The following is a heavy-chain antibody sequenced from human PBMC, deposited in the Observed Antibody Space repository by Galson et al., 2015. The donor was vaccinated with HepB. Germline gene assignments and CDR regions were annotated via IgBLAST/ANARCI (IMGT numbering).Heavy chain of an antibody. Sequence: SLRLSCAASGFTFSSYAMSWVRQAPGKGLEWVSAISGSGGSTYYADSVKGRFTISRDNSKNTLYLQMNSLRAEDTAVYYCATHIAARPYYYGMDVWGQGTTVTVSS. D-gene: IGHD6-6*01. CDR3: ATHIAARPYYYGMDV. CDR2: ISGSGGST. CDR1: GFTFSSYA. J-gene: IGHJ6*02. V-gene: IGHV3-23*01.